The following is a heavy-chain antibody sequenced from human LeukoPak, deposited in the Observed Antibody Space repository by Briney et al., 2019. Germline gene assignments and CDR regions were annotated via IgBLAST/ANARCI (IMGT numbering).Heavy chain of an antibody. CDR3: IVFGDSNH. V-gene: IGHV3-53*01. Sequence: GGSLRLSCAASGLTGSHSYVSWVRQAPGKGLEWVSAIHTSGDTCYADSVKGRFTISRDTSKNTLYLQINSLRVEDTAVYYCIVFGDSNHWGQGTLVTVSS. CDR2: IHTSGDT. J-gene: IGHJ5*02. D-gene: IGHD4-17*01. CDR1: GLTGSHSY.